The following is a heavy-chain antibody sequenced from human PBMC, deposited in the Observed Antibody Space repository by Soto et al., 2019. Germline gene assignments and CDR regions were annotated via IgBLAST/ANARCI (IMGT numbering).Heavy chain of an antibody. CDR3: AKGVEGYVGSAFAP. CDR1: GFIFSDYA. Sequence: EVQLLESGGGGVQPGGSLRLSCAASGFIFSDYAMTWVRQTPGKGLEWVSAITSSGSSTYFADSLKGRITISRDNSKNTLSRRMDRLRVEATAIYYCAKGVEGYVGSAFAPWCQGAMVTVSS. J-gene: IGHJ5*02. CDR2: ITSSGSST. D-gene: IGHD3-10*01. V-gene: IGHV3-23*01.